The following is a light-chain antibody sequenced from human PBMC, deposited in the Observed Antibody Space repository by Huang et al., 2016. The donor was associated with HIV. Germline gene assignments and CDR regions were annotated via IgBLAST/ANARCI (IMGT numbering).Light chain of an antibody. V-gene: IGKV3-15*01. Sequence: ERVMTQSPATLSVAPGERVTLSCRASHSVSSNLAWYQQKPGQAPRLLIHGASTSATGIPARFSGSGSGTEFTLAISSLQSEDSGVYFCQQYDNWPLTFGQGTRLEIK. CDR1: HSVSSN. CDR3: QQYDNWPLT. J-gene: IGKJ5*01. CDR2: GAS.